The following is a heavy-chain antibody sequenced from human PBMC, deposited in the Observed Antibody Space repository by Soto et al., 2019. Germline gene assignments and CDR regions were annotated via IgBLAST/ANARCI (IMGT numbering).Heavy chain of an antibody. CDR1: GGSLSGYY. CDR3: ARGWRRAAAGNGGWFDP. CDR2: INHSGST. V-gene: IGHV4-34*01. D-gene: IGHD6-13*01. J-gene: IGHJ5*02. Sequence: QVQLQQWGAGLLKPSETLSLTCAVYGGSLSGYYWSWIRQAPGKGLEWIREINHSGSTNYNPSLKSRVTISVDTSKNQFSLKLSSVTAADTAVYYCARGWRRAAAGNGGWFDPWGQGTLVTVSS.